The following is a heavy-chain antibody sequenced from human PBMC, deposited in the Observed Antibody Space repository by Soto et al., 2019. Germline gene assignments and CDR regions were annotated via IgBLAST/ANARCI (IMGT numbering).Heavy chain of an antibody. CDR1: GGSISSYY. J-gene: IGHJ3*02. CDR2: IYYSGST. Sequence: QVQLQESGPGLVKPSETLSLTCTVSGGSISSYYWSWIRQPPGKGLEWIGYIYYSGSTNYNPSLKSRVTISVDTSKNQFSLKLSSVTAADTAVYYCARRSLDAFDIWGQGTMVTVSS. V-gene: IGHV4-59*01. CDR3: ARRSLDAFDI.